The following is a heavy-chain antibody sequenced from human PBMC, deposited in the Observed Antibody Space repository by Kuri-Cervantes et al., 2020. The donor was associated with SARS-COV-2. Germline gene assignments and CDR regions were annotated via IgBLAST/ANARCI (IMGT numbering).Heavy chain of an antibody. CDR3: AGRGYCSGGSCYYYYYGMDV. D-gene: IGHD2-15*01. Sequence: SVNVSCKASGGTFSSYALSWVRQAPGQGLEWMGGIIPIFGTANYAQKFQGRVTITADESTSTAYMELSSLRSEDTAVFYCAGRGYCSGGSCYYYYYGMDVWGQGTTVTVSS. V-gene: IGHV1-69*13. CDR1: GGTFSSYA. J-gene: IGHJ6*02. CDR2: IIPIFGTA.